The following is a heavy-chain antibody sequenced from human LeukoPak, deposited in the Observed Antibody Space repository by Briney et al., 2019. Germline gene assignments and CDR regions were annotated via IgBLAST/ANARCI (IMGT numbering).Heavy chain of an antibody. CDR2: ISSSSSTI. D-gene: IGHD6-6*01. J-gene: IGHJ4*02. CDR1: GFTFRSYE. Sequence: GGSLRLSCAASGFTFRSYEMNWVRQAPGKGLEWVSYISSSSSTIYYSDSLKGRFTISRDNSKNTLYLQMNSLRAEDTAVYYCASDIAARGYWGQGTLVTVSS. V-gene: IGHV3-48*01. CDR3: ASDIAARGY.